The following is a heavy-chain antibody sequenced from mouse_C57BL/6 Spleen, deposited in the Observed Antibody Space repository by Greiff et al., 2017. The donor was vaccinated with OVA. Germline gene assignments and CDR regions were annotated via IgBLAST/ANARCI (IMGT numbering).Heavy chain of an antibody. CDR2: IYPRSGNT. CDR3: ARGNYGNSYAMDY. CDR1: GYTFTSYG. D-gene: IGHD2-1*01. J-gene: IGHJ4*01. Sequence: VKLMESGAELARPGASVKLSCKASGYTFTSYGISWVKQRTGQGLEWIGEIYPRSGNTYYNEKFKGKATLTADKSSSTAYMELRSLTSEDSAVYFCARGNYGNSYAMDYWGQGTSVTVSS. V-gene: IGHV1-81*01.